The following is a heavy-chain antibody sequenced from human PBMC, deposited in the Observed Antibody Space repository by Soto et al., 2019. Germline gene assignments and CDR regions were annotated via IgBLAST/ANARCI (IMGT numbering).Heavy chain of an antibody. V-gene: IGHV4-59*08. J-gene: IGHJ4*02. D-gene: IGHD1-26*01. CDR3: ARHNIEGGYRYFDN. CDR2: ISYSGST. CDR1: GGSINTYY. Sequence: QVQLQESGPGLVKPSETLSLTCTVSGGSINTYYWSWVRQPPGKGLEWIGYISYSGSTIYNPSLKSRFGISVDTSKNQFSLRLSSVTAADTAVYYCARHNIEGGYRYFDNWGQGTLVTVSS.